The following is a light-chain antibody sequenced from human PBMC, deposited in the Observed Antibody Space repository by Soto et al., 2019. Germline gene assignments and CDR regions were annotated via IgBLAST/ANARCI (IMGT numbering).Light chain of an antibody. J-gene: IGLJ3*02. V-gene: IGLV2-11*01. Sequence: QSALTQPRSVSESPGQSVTISCTGTSSDVGAYNYVSWYQQHPGKVPKLIIYDVSKRPSGVPERFSGSKSGNTASLTISGLQAEDEADYYCCSFAGTYLVFGGGTQLTVL. CDR2: DVS. CDR1: SSDVGAYNY. CDR3: CSFAGTYLV.